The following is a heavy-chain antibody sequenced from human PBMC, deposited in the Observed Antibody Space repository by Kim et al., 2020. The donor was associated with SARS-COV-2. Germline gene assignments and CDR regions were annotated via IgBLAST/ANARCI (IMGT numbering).Heavy chain of an antibody. J-gene: IGHJ5*02. Sequence: GGSLRLSCAASGFTFSSYSMNWVRQAPGKGLEWVSSISSSSSYIYYADSVKGRFTISRDNAKNSLYLQMNSLRAEDTAVYYCAREGPYEEGHNWFDPWGQGTLVTVSS. CDR1: GFTFSSYS. CDR2: ISSSSSYI. CDR3: AREGPYEEGHNWFDP. V-gene: IGHV3-21*04. D-gene: IGHD3-16*01.